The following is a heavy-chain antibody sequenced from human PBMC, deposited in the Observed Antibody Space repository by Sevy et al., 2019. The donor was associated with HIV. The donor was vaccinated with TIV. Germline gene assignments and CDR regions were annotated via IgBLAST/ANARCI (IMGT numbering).Heavy chain of an antibody. CDR3: AKDGNCTNGVCYFHYNYYYGMDV. CDR1: GFTFSSYA. V-gene: IGHV3-23*01. D-gene: IGHD2-8*01. J-gene: IGHJ6*02. CDR2: ISGSGGST. Sequence: GGSLRLSCAASGFTFSSYAMSWVRQAPGKGLEWVSAISGSGGSTNYAGSVKGRFTSSRDNSKNTRYMQMNSLRAEDTAVYYCAKDGNCTNGVCYFHYNYYYGMDVWGQGTTVTVSS.